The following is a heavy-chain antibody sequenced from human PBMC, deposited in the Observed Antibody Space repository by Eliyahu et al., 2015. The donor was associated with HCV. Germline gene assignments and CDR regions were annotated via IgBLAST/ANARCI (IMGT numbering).Heavy chain of an antibody. V-gene: IGHV4-59*01. CDR1: GGSITTYY. Sequence: QVQLQESGPGLVKPSETLXLTCTVXGGSITTYYWXXIRQPPGKGLEWIGDIHYXGXXNYNPSLKSRVTXSVDTSKNQFSLNLTSVTAADTAVYYCASGGGGIAVAGTGGWFDPWGQGTLVTVSS. CDR2: IHYXGXX. J-gene: IGHJ5*02. CDR3: ASGGGGIAVAGTGGWFDP. D-gene: IGHD6-19*01.